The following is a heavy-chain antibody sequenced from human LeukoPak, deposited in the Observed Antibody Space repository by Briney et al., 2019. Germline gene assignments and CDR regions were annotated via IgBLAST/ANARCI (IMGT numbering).Heavy chain of an antibody. V-gene: IGHV3-23*01. J-gene: IGHJ3*02. CDR2: ISGSVSST. Sequence: GGSLRLSCAASGFTFSSYAMSWVRQAPGKGLEWVSAISGSVSSTYYADSVKGRFTISRDNSKNTLFLQMNSLRAEDTAVYYCAKGYCSSSSCYSYAFDIWGQGTVVTVSS. D-gene: IGHD2-2*01. CDR1: GFTFSSYA. CDR3: AKGYCSSSSCYSYAFDI.